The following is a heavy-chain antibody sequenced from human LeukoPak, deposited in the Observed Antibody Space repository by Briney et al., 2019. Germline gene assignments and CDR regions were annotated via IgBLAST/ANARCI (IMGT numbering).Heavy chain of an antibody. CDR1: GFSFDDYG. CDR3: ARDRTYYDSSGYAY. Sequence: GGSLRLSCTASGFTSGFSFDDYGMNWVRQVPGKGLEWVAGISRNGGRTGYADSVKGRFTISRDNAKNSLYLQMNSLRAEDTAVYYCARDRTYYDSSGYAYWGQGTLVTVSS. CDR2: ISRNGGRT. V-gene: IGHV3-20*04. D-gene: IGHD3-22*01. J-gene: IGHJ4*02.